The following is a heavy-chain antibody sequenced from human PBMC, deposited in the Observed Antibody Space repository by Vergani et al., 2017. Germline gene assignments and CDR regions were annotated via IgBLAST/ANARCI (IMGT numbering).Heavy chain of an antibody. CDR3: ARDLNWEALDY. CDR1: GFTFSTYA. J-gene: IGHJ4*02. Sequence: EVQLLESGGGLVQPGGSLRLSCAASGFTFSTYAMTWVRQAPGKGLEWVSTISSDGGSTYYADSVKGRFTISRDNAKNSLYLQMNSLRAEDTAVYYCARDLNWEALDYWGQGTLVTVSS. D-gene: IGHD7-27*01. CDR2: ISSDGGST. V-gene: IGHV3-23*01.